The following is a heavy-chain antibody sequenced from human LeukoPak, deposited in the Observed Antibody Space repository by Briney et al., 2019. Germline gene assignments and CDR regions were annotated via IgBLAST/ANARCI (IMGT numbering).Heavy chain of an antibody. D-gene: IGHD4/OR15-4a*01. Sequence: SETLSLTCTVSGGSITSSGYYWGWIRQPPGKGLEWIGTIYYSGTTYYNPSLKSRVTISVDTSKNHFSLRLNSVTAADTAVYYCARDGPGSEPNGANYKPVSYNWFDPWGQGTLVTVSS. V-gene: IGHV4-39*02. CDR3: ARDGPGSEPNGANYKPVSYNWFDP. J-gene: IGHJ5*02. CDR1: GGSITSSGYY. CDR2: IYYSGTT.